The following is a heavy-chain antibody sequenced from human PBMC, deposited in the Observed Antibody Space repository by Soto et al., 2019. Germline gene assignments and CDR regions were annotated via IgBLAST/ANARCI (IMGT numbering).Heavy chain of an antibody. CDR2: IEEDGTEK. CDR1: GFILSNYW. D-gene: IGHD2-15*01. Sequence: EVQLVESGGGLVQPGGSLRLSCGASGFILSNYWMTWVRQAPGKGLEWVANIEEDGTEKNYVDSVKGRFTISRDNSKNSQYLPMNSLRAEDTAVYYCARDKDVPTGGSDYWGQGTLVTVSS. CDR3: ARDKDVPTGGSDY. J-gene: IGHJ4*02. V-gene: IGHV3-7*01.